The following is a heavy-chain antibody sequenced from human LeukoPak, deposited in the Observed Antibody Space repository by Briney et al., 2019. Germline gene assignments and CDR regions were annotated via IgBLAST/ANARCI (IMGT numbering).Heavy chain of an antibody. D-gene: IGHD3-10*01. CDR3: ARGGYYGSGNDFRFDP. Sequence: SETLSLTCTVSGGSISSYFWSWIRQSPGKGLECIGYIHYTGSTNYNPSLKSRVTISVETSKNQFSLKLKSVTAADTAVYYCARGGYYGSGNDFRFDPWGQGTLVTVSS. V-gene: IGHV4-59*01. CDR1: GGSISSYF. J-gene: IGHJ5*02. CDR2: IHYTGST.